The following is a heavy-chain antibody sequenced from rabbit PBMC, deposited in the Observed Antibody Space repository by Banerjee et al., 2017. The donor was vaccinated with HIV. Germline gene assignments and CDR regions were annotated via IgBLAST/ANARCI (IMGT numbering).Heavy chain of an antibody. J-gene: IGHJ3*01. Sequence: QEQLVESGGGLVQPEGSLTLTCTASGFSFSSSYYMCWVRQAPGKGLEWIGCINTGSGSAYYANWAKGRFTISKTSSTTVTLQMTSLTAADTATYFCARDAGGDGYSNDLWGQGTLVTVS. CDR3: ARDAGGDGYSNDL. CDR1: GFSFSSSYY. V-gene: IGHV1S45*01. D-gene: IGHD7-1*01. CDR2: INTGSGSA.